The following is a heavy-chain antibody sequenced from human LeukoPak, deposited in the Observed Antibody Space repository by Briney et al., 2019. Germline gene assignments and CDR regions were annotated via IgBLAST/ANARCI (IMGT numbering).Heavy chain of an antibody. V-gene: IGHV1-69*06. CDR2: IIPIFGTA. CDR1: GYTFTGYY. CDR3: ARDSMSTFDY. J-gene: IGHJ4*02. D-gene: IGHD2/OR15-2a*01. Sequence: SVKVSCKASGYTFTGYYMHWVRQAPGQGLEWMGGIIPIFGTANYAQKFQGRVTITADKSTSTAYMELSSLRSEDTAVYYCARDSMSTFDYWGQGTLVTVSS.